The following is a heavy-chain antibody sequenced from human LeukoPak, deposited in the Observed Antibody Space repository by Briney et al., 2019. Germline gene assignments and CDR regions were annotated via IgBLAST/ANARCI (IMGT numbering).Heavy chain of an antibody. CDR3: ARGTTVTTDYYYCMDV. CDR1: GGSISSYY. CDR2: IYYSGST. D-gene: IGHD4-17*01. Sequence: SETLSLTCTVSGGSISSYYWSWIRQPPGKGLEWIGYIYYSGSTNYNPSLKSRVTISVDTSKNQFSLKLSSVTAADTAVYYCARGTTVTTDYYYCMDVWGQGTTVTVSS. J-gene: IGHJ6*02. V-gene: IGHV4-59*01.